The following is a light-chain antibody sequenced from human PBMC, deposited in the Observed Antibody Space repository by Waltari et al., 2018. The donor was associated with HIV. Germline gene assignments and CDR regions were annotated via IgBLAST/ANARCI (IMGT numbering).Light chain of an antibody. V-gene: IGKV1-17*01. J-gene: IGKJ2*01. Sequence: DIQMSQSLSSLSASVGDRITITCRASQDIRYDLGWYQQKPGIPPRRLIYSTSTLQSGVSSRFSGSGSGTEFTLRISSLQPEDSATYYCLQHHDYPRTFGQGTKLEI. CDR1: QDIRYD. CDR3: LQHHDYPRT. CDR2: STS.